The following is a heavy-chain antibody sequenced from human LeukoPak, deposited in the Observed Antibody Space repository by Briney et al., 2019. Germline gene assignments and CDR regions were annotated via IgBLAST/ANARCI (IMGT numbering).Heavy chain of an antibody. D-gene: IGHD1-26*01. CDR2: VSYDGSIK. CDR1: GFTFSSYG. Sequence: PGGSLRLSCAASGFTFSSYGMHWVRQAPGKGLEWVAIVSYDGSIKYYADSVKGRFTISRDNSKNTLYLQMNSLRAEDTAVYYCARRWELLTTPHDAFDIWGQGTMVTVSS. CDR3: ARRWELLTTPHDAFDI. V-gene: IGHV3-30*03. J-gene: IGHJ3*02.